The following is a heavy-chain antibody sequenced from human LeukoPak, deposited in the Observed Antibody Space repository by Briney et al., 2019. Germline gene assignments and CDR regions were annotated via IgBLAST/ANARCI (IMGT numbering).Heavy chain of an antibody. CDR2: IYYSGST. CDR1: GGSISSYY. J-gene: IGHJ6*02. CDR3: ARHRPKAITIFGVVTRYYYYSMDV. Sequence: SETLSLTCTVSGGSISSYYWSWIRQPPGKGLEWIGYIYYSGSTNYNPSLKSRVTISVDTSKNQFSLKLSSVTAEDTAVYYCARHRPKAITIFGVVTRYYYYSMDVWGQGTTVTASS. V-gene: IGHV4-59*01. D-gene: IGHD3-3*01.